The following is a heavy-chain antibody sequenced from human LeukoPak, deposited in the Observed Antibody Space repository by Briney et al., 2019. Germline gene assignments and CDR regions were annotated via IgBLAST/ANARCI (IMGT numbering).Heavy chain of an antibody. Sequence: SETLSLTCAVYGGSFNGYYWSWIRQPPGKGLEWIGEINHSGSTNYNPSLKSRVTISVDTSKNQFSLKLSSVTAADTAVYYCARDTTGTLYYFDYWGQGTLVTVSS. V-gene: IGHV4-34*01. CDR2: INHSGST. J-gene: IGHJ4*02. CDR3: ARDTTGTLYYFDY. CDR1: GGSFNGYY. D-gene: IGHD1-1*01.